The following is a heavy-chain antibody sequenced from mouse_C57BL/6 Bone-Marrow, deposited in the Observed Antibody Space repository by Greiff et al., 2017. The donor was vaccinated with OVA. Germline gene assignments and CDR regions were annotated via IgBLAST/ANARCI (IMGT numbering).Heavy chain of an antibody. CDR3: ERGEGTGWYFDV. J-gene: IGHJ1*03. CDR2: IYPGGGYT. CDR1: GYTFTNYW. V-gene: IGHV1-63*01. Sequence: VQLQQSGAELVRPGTSVKMSCKASGYTFTNYWIGWAKQRPGHGLEWIGDIYPGGGYTNYNEKFKGKATLTAAKSSSTASMQFSSLTSEDSAIDDCERGEGTGWYFDVWGTGTTVTVSS. D-gene: IGHD3-3*01.